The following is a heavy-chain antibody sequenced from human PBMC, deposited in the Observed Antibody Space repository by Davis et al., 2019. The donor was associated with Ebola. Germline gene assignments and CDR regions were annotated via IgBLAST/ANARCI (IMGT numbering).Heavy chain of an antibody. CDR2: ISDDSSST. CDR1: GFTFSNYN. V-gene: IGHV3-48*01. J-gene: IGHJ4*02. CDR3: VEGGSSWSRFDC. D-gene: IGHD6-13*01. Sequence: GGSLRLSCAASGFTFSNYNMNWVRQTPGKGLEWVSHISDDSSSTYYADSVKGRFTISRDNAKNMLYLQMNGLRTEDAAVYYCVEGGSSWSRFDCWGQGTLVTVSS.